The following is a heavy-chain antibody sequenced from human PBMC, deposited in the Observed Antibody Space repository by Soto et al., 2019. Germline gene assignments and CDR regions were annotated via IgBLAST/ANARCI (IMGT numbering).Heavy chain of an antibody. Sequence: QMQLVQSGPEVKKPGTSVKVSCKASGFTFTSSAVQWVRQARGQRLEWIGWIVVGSGNTNYAQKFQERVTITRDMSTSTAYMELSSLRSEDTAVYYCAARGSSGYYYFDYWGQGTLVTVSS. CDR2: IVVGSGNT. V-gene: IGHV1-58*01. CDR3: AARGSSGYYYFDY. J-gene: IGHJ4*02. CDR1: GFTFTSSA. D-gene: IGHD3-22*01.